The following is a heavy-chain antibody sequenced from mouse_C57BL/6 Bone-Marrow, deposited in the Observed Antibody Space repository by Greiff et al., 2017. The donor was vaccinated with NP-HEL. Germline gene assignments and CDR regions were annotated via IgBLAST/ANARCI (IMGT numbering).Heavy chain of an antibody. CDR3: ARDRGDYAMDY. CDR1: GFTFSSYA. D-gene: IGHD3-1*01. CDR2: ISDGGSYT. J-gene: IGHJ4*01. V-gene: IGHV5-4*01. Sequence: DVMLVESGGGLVKPGGSLKLSCAASGFTFSSYAMSWVRQTPEKRLEWVATISDGGSYTYYPDNVKGRFTISRDNAKNNLYLQMSHLKSEDTAMYYCARDRGDYAMDYWGQGTSVTVSS.